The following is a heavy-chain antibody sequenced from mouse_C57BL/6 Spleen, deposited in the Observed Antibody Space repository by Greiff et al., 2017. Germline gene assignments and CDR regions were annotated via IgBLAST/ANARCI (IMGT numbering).Heavy chain of an antibody. CDR3: ARGGVSSDDWDIDD. CDR1: GYTFTGYW. V-gene: IGHV1-9*01. D-gene: IGHD1-1*01. Sequence: QVQLQQSGAELLKPGASVQLSCKASGYTFTGYWIAWVKQRPGHGLEWIGEILPGSGSTNYNEKFKGKATFTADTSSNTAYMQLSSLTTEDSALYYGARGGVSSDDWDIDDWGTGTTVTVSS. J-gene: IGHJ1*03. CDR2: ILPGSGST.